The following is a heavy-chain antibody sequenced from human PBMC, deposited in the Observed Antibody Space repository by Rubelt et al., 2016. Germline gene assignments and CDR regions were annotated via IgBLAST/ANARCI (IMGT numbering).Heavy chain of an antibody. CDR3: ATNQRGPIDY. V-gene: IGHV3-7*03. CDR2: IKQDGSEK. J-gene: IGHJ4*02. CDR1: GFTFSSYG. Sequence: PGGSLRLSCAASGFTFSSYGMHWVRQAPGKGLEWVANIKQDGSEKYYVDSVKGRFTISRDNSKNTLYLQMNSLRAEDTAVYYCATNQRGPIDYWGQGTLVTVSS. D-gene: IGHD3/OR15-3a*01.